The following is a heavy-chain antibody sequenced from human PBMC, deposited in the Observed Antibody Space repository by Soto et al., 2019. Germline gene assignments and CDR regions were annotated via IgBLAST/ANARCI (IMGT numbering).Heavy chain of an antibody. J-gene: IGHJ6*02. Sequence: PGESLKISCKGSGYSFTSYCIGWVRQMPGKGLEWMVIIYPGDSDTSNSPSFQGQVTITRDMSTSTAYMELSSLRSEDTVVYYCAADGAYYYDSSGYPGDYGMDVWGQGTTVTVSS. CDR1: GYSFTSYC. V-gene: IGHV5-51*01. CDR2: IYPGDSDT. D-gene: IGHD3-22*01. CDR3: AADGAYYYDSSGYPGDYGMDV.